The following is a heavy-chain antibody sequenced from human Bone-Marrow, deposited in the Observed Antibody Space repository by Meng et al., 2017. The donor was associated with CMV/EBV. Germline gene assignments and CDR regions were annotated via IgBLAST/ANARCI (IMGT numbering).Heavy chain of an antibody. CDR3: TRSGIVGALDY. CDR2: IRSKAYGGTT. D-gene: IGHD1-26*01. CDR1: GFTFGDYA. Sequence: GESLKISCTASGFTFGDYAMSWVRQAPGKGLEWVGFIRSKAYGGTTEYAASVKGRFTISRDDSKSIAYLQMNSLKTEDTAVYYCTRSGIVGALDYWGQGTLVTVSS. J-gene: IGHJ4*02. V-gene: IGHV3-49*04.